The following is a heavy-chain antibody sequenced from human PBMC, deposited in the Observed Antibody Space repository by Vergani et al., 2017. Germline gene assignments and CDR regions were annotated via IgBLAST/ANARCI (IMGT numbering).Heavy chain of an antibody. Sequence: EVQLVESGGGLVKPGGSLRLSCAASGFTFSNAWMSWVRQAPGKGLEWVGRIKSKTDGGTTDYAAPVKGRFTISRDNSKNTLYLQMNSLRAEDTAVYYCARASGDAFDIWGQGTMVTVSS. CDR1: GFTFSNAW. CDR3: ARASGDAFDI. V-gene: IGHV3-15*01. CDR2: IKSKTDGGTT. J-gene: IGHJ3*02. D-gene: IGHD3-10*01.